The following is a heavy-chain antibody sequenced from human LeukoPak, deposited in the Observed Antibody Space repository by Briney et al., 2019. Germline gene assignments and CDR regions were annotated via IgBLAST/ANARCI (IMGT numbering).Heavy chain of an antibody. CDR1: GFTFSSYS. D-gene: IGHD3-9*01. J-gene: IGHJ4*02. Sequence: PGGSLRLSCAASGFTFSSYSINWVRQVPGKGLEWVSAISGSGTTIYYADSVRGRFTISRDNAKNSLYLQMNILRDEDTAVYYCARSPYDLLTGTTWHLFDYWGQGTVVAVSS. CDR3: ARSPYDLLTGTTWHLFDY. V-gene: IGHV3-48*02. CDR2: ISGSGTTI.